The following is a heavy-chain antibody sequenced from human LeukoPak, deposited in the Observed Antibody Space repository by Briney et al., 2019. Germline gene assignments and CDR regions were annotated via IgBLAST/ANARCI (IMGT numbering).Heavy chain of an antibody. J-gene: IGHJ4*02. CDR2: FSVNGRDT. Sequence: GGSLRLSCAASGSTFKNYALSWVRQAPGKGLEWVSGFSVNGRDTYYADFVKGRFTIARDIAKNTLYLQMNSLRAEDTATYYCAKPGRTAAGLFDSWGQGTLVTVSS. V-gene: IGHV3-23*01. CDR1: GSTFKNYA. CDR3: AKPGRTAAGLFDS. D-gene: IGHD6-13*01.